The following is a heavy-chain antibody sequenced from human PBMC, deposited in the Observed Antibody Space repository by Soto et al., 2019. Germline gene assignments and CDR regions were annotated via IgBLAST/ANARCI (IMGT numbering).Heavy chain of an antibody. D-gene: IGHD1-1*01. J-gene: IGHJ6*02. V-gene: IGHV1-18*04. CDR1: GYPFTTYS. CDR2: ISAYTDNT. Sequence: ASVTVSCKASGYPFTTYSISWVRHAPGQGLEWLGWISAYTDNTNYAQNLQGRVTMTTDTSTSTAYMELRSLRSDDTAVYYCARENWNYDYYYGMDVWGQGTTVTVSS. CDR3: ARENWNYDYYYGMDV.